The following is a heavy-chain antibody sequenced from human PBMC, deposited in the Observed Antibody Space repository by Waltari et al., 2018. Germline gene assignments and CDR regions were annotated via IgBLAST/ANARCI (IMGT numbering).Heavy chain of an antibody. CDR1: GFTVNTHY. CDR3: ARAESGGMFDYYYGMDV. V-gene: IGHV3-53*01. Sequence: ELQLVESGGGLIQPGGSLRLSCAASGFTVNTHYRSWVRQALGKGLEWISVIYSGGITYYTDSVKGRFTISRDSYRNTLSLQMISLRAEDTAVYYCARAESGGMFDYYYGMDVWGQGTTVTVSS. J-gene: IGHJ6*02. D-gene: IGHD2-15*01. CDR2: IYSGGIT.